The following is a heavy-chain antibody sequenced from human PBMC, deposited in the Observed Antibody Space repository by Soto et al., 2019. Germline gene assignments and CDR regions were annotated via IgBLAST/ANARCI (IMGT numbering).Heavy chain of an antibody. Sequence: EVQVVESGGGLVQPGGSLRLSCAASGFTISGHWMHWVRRAPGKGLVWVSRINSDGSDTNYADSVRGRFTISRDNAKNTLHLQMNSLRAEDTAVYYCARVVVPTPMPQSSVMDVWGQGTTVTVSS. CDR2: INSDGSDT. D-gene: IGHD2-2*01. CDR1: GFTISGHW. CDR3: ARVVVPTPMPQSSVMDV. J-gene: IGHJ6*02. V-gene: IGHV3-74*01.